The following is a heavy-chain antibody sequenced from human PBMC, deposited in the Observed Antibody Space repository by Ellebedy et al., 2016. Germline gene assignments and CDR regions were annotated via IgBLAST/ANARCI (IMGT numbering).Heavy chain of an antibody. CDR2: MNPNSGNT. D-gene: IGHD1-20*01. CDR1: GYTFTSYD. Sequence: ASVKVSCXASGYTFTSYDINWVRQATGQGLEWMGWMNPNSGNTGYAQKFQGRVTMTRNTSISTAYMELSSLRSEDTAVYYCARGGYNWNDVHRSYFDYWGQGTLVTVSS. J-gene: IGHJ4*02. CDR3: ARGGYNWNDVHRSYFDY. V-gene: IGHV1-8*01.